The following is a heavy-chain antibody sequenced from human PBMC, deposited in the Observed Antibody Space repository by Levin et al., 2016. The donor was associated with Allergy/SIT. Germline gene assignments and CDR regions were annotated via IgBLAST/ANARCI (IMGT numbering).Heavy chain of an antibody. Sequence: SETLSLTCAVYGGSFSGYYWSWIRQPPGKGLEWIGEINHSGSTNYNPSLKSRVTISVDTSKNQFSLKLSSVTAADTAVYYCARGLSLRIPYGMDVWGQGTTVTVSS. CDR2: INHSGST. D-gene: IGHD4-17*01. CDR1: GGSFSGYY. CDR3: ARGLSLRIPYGMDV. J-gene: IGHJ6*02. V-gene: IGHV4-34*01.